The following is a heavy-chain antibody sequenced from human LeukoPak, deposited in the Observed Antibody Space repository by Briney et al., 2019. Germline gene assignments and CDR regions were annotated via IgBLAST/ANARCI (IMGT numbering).Heavy chain of an antibody. CDR1: GFTFSSSW. Sequence: GGSLRLSCAASGFTFSSSWMTWVRRAPGKGLEWVANIKQDGNEKYYVDSVKGRFTVSRDNAKNSLYLQMNSLRVEDTAVYYCARPGLYCSGGSCYPFESWGQGTLVTVSS. CDR3: ARPGLYCSGGSCYPFES. J-gene: IGHJ4*02. V-gene: IGHV3-7*01. D-gene: IGHD2-15*01. CDR2: IKQDGNEK.